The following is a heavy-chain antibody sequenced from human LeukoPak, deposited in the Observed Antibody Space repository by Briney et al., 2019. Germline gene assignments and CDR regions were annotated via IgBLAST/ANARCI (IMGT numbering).Heavy chain of an antibody. CDR3: AKARSWYTAPFDY. J-gene: IGHJ4*02. V-gene: IGHV3-30*18. CDR1: GFTFSSYG. CDR2: ISYDGSNK. Sequence: GRSLRLSCAASGFTFSSYGMHWVRQAPGKGLEWVAVISYDGSNKYYADSVKGRSTISRDNSKNTLYLQMNSLRAEDTAVYYCAKARSWYTAPFDYWGQGTLVTVSS. D-gene: IGHD6-13*01.